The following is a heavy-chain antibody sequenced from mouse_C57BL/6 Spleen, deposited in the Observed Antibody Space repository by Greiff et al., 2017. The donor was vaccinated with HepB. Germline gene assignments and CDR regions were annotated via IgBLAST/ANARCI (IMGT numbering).Heavy chain of an antibody. D-gene: IGHD4-1*01. CDR3: ASENWGYWYFDV. CDR1: GYTFTSYW. V-gene: IGHV1-55*01. Sequence: VQLQQSGAELVKPGASVKMSCKASGYTFTSYWITWVKQRPGQGLEWIGDIYPGSGSTNYNEKFKSKATLTVDTSSSTAYMQLSSLTSEDSAVYYCASENWGYWYFDVWGTGTTVTVSS. CDR2: IYPGSGST. J-gene: IGHJ1*03.